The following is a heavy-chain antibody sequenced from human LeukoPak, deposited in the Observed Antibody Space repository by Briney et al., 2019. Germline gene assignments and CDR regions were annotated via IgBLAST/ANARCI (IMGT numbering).Heavy chain of an antibody. CDR2: ISNTGGST. V-gene: IGHV3-23*01. J-gene: IGHJ1*01. D-gene: IGHD2-15*01. Sequence: GGSLRLSCAASGFSFNTYAMSWVRQAPGKGLEWVSAISNTGGSTYYADSVKGRFTTSRDKSKNTLSLQMNSLRAEDTAVYYWAQQVGYCSCGSCYFTYWGQGTLVTVSS. CDR1: GFSFNTYA. CDR3: AQQVGYCSCGSCYFTY.